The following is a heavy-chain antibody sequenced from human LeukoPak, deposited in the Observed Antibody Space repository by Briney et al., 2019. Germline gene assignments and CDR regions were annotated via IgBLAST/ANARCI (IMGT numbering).Heavy chain of an antibody. CDR2: INPTGGST. CDR1: GYTFTSYY. CDR3: ARGKSGFCGGGSCRHYFDS. D-gene: IGHD2-15*01. J-gene: IGHJ4*02. V-gene: IGHV1-46*01. Sequence: ASVMVSCKASGYTFTSYYMRWVRQAPGEGLEWMGIINPTGGSTSYAQKFQGRVTMTRDMSTSTVYMELSSLRSEDTAVYYCARGKSGFCGGGSCRHYFDSWGQGTLVTVSS.